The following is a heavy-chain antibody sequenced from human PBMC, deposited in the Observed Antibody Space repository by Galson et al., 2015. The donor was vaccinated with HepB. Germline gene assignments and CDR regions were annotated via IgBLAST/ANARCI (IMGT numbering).Heavy chain of an antibody. CDR1: GFTFSSYG. J-gene: IGHJ4*02. CDR3: AKDLAGWLLRGTNFDY. CDR2: IRYDGSNK. Sequence: SLRLSCAASGFTFSSYGMHWVRQAPGKGLEWVAFIRYDGSNKYYADSVKGRFTISRDNSKNTLYLQMNSLRAEDTAVYYCAKDLAGWLLRGTNFDYWGQGTLVTVSS. D-gene: IGHD5-12*01. V-gene: IGHV3-30*02.